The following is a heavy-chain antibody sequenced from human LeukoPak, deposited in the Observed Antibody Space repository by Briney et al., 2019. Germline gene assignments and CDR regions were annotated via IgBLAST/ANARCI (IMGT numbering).Heavy chain of an antibody. J-gene: IGHJ5*02. CDR1: GFTFSSYA. CDR2: ISSNGGSA. V-gene: IGHV3-64*01. Sequence: GGSLRLSCAASGFTFSSYAMHWVRQAPGKGLEYVSAISSNGGSAYYANSVKGRFTISRDNSKNTVYLQMGSLRAEDMAVYYCARASYGYGNNWFDPWGQGTLVTVSS. CDR3: ARASYGYGNNWFDP. D-gene: IGHD5-18*01.